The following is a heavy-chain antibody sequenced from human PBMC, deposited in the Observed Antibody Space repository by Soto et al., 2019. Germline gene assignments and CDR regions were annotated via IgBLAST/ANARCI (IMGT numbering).Heavy chain of an antibody. CDR2: MNPNSGNT. Sequence: QVQLVQSGAEVKKPGASVKVSCKASGYTFTSYDINWVRQATGQGLEWRGWMNPNSGNTGYAQKFHASLTMTTNTSISTAYMELSSLRSEDTAVYYCAIEKPSYGMDVWGQGTTVTVSS. CDR3: AIEKPSYGMDV. V-gene: IGHV1-8*01. J-gene: IGHJ6*02. CDR1: GYTFTSYD.